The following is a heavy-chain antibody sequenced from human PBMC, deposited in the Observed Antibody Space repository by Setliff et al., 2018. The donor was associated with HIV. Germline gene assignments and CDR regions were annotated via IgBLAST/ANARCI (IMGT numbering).Heavy chain of an antibody. Sequence: SETLSLTCTVSGDSISSSSYYWGWIRQPTGKGLEGIGSIYYSYSTYYNPSLKSRVTISLDTSKNQLSLKLSSVTAADTALYYCASRGDSGWYYRSGFDPWGQGTLVTVSS. D-gene: IGHD6-19*01. CDR2: IYYSYST. J-gene: IGHJ5*02. CDR3: ASRGDSGWYYRSGFDP. CDR1: GDSISSSSYY. V-gene: IGHV4-39*01.